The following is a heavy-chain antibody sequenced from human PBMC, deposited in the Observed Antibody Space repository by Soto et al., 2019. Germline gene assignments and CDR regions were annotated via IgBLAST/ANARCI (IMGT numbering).Heavy chain of an antibody. V-gene: IGHV3-30-3*01. D-gene: IGHD6-13*01. CDR1: GFTFSSYA. Sequence: QVQLVESGGGVVQPGRSLRLSCAASGFTFSSYAMHWVRQAPGKGLEWVAVISYDGSNKYYADSVKGRFTISRDNSKNTLYLQMNRLRAEDTAVYYCARGSHWGSSWYSEDDYYYGRDVWGQGTTVTVSS. CDR2: ISYDGSNK. CDR3: ARGSHWGSSWYSEDDYYYGRDV. J-gene: IGHJ6*02.